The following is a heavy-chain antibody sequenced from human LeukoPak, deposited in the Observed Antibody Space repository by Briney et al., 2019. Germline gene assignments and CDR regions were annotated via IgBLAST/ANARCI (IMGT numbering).Heavy chain of an antibody. V-gene: IGHV4-30-2*05. J-gene: IGHJ5*02. Sequence: SETLSLTCAVSGGSISSGGYSWSWIRQPPRKGLEWIGYIYHSGTTYYNPSLKSRVTISVDTSKNQFSLKLSSVTAADTAVYYCARDSSGYYWFDPWGQGTLVTVSS. D-gene: IGHD3-22*01. CDR2: IYHSGTT. CDR1: GGSISSGGYS. CDR3: ARDSSGYYWFDP.